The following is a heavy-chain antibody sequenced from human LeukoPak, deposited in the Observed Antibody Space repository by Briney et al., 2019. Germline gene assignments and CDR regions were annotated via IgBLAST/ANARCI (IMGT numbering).Heavy chain of an antibody. D-gene: IGHD3-10*01. V-gene: IGHV4-34*01. CDR1: GGSFTDYY. J-gene: IGHJ4*02. Sequence: SDTLSLTCAVSGGSFTDYYWTWIRQTPGKGLEWIGEVNHVETTNYNPSLKSRVTISVDTSKNQFSLKLSSVTAADTAVYYCARRARGSGSYSFDYWGQGTLVTVSS. CDR2: VNHVETT. CDR3: ARRARGSGSYSFDY.